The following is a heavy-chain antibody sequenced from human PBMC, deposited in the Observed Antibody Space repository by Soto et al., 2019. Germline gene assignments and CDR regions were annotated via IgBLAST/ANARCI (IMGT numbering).Heavy chain of an antibody. Sequence: GGSLRLSCAASGFTVSSNYMNWVRQAPGKGLEWVSIIYSDGSTYYADSVKGRFTISRDNSKNTLSLQLNTLRADDTAVYYCARVERDYGSGRFYNGGAYYYYYMDVWGKGTTVTVSS. CDR2: IYSDGST. D-gene: IGHD3-10*01. CDR1: GFTVSSNY. V-gene: IGHV3-66*01. J-gene: IGHJ6*03. CDR3: ARVERDYGSGRFYNGGAYYYYYMDV.